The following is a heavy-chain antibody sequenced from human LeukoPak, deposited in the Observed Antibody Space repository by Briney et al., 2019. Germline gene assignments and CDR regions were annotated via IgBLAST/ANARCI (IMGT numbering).Heavy chain of an antibody. J-gene: IGHJ5*02. V-gene: IGHV3-21*01. CDR2: ISSSSSYI. D-gene: IGHD5/OR15-5a*01. CDR1: RFTFSSYS. CDR3: AKALIEGSTGFDP. Sequence: GGSLRLSCAAPRFTFSSYSMNWVRQAPGKGLEWVSSISSSSSYIYYADSVKGRFTISRDNAKNSLYLQMNSLRAEDTAVYYCAKALIEGSTGFDPWGQGTLVTVSS.